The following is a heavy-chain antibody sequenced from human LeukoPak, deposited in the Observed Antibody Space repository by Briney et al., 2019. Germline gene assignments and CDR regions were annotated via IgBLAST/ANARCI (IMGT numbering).Heavy chain of an antibody. D-gene: IGHD1-1*01. V-gene: IGHV3-74*01. CDR1: GFTFSSYW. Sequence: GGSLRLSCAASGFTFSSYWMHWVRQAPGKGLVRVSRINTDGSSTSYADSVKGRFTISRDNAKNTLYLQMNSLRAEDTAVYYCARVYNQNAFDIWGQGTMVTVSS. CDR2: INTDGSST. CDR3: ARVYNQNAFDI. J-gene: IGHJ3*02.